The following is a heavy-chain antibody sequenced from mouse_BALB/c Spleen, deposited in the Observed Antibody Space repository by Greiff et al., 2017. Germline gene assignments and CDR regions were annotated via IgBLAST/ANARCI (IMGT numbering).Heavy chain of an antibody. Sequence: QVHVKQSGPGLVQPSQSLSITCTVSGFSLTSYGVHWVRQSPGKGLEWLGVIWSGGSTHYNAAFISRMSISKDNSKSKVFFKMNSLQANDTSIYYYAIKYDYPSIDYWGQGTSVTVSS. V-gene: IGHV2-2*02. D-gene: IGHD2-4*01. CDR3: AIKYDYPSIDY. J-gene: IGHJ4*01. CDR1: GFSLTSYG. CDR2: IWSGGST.